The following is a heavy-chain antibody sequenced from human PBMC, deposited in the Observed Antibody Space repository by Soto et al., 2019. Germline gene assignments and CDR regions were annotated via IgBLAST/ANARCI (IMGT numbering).Heavy chain of an antibody. V-gene: IGHV3-11*05. CDR3: ARGLLYGGGPPPSDY. D-gene: IGHD3-16*01. CDR2: IDSGSRYK. J-gene: IGHJ4*02. CDR1: GFTFSDYY. Sequence: QVQLVESGGVLVKPGGSLRLSCAASGFTFSDYYMSWFRRAPGKGLEWLSYIDSGSRYKNYADSVKGRSTISRDNAQNTLHLELNSLEVEDTATYFCARGLLYGGGPPPSDYWGQGTGVTVSS.